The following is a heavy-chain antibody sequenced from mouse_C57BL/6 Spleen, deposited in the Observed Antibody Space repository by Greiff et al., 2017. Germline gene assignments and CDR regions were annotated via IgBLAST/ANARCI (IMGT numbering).Heavy chain of an antibody. Sequence: EVMLVESGGGLVKPGGSLKLSCAASGFTFSDYGMHWVRQAPEKGLEWVAYISSGSSTIYYADTVKGRFPISRDNAKNTLFLQMTSLRSEDTAMYYCARRFYYGSSYHYAKDYWGQGTSVTVSS. D-gene: IGHD1-1*01. CDR3: ARRFYYGSSYHYAKDY. CDR1: GFTFSDYG. V-gene: IGHV5-17*01. J-gene: IGHJ4*01. CDR2: ISSGSSTI.